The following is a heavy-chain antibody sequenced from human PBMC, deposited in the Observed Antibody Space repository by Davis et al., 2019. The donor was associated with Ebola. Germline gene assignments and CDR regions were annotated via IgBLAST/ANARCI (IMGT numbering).Heavy chain of an antibody. Sequence: PGGSLRLSCAASGFTFSSYAMHWVRQAPGKGLEWVAVISYDGSNKYYADSVKGRFTISRDNSKNTLYLQMNSLRAEDTAVYYCARGVDYDFWSGAPDYWGQGTLVTVSS. CDR3: ARGVDYDFWSGAPDY. CDR2: ISYDGSNK. D-gene: IGHD3-3*01. J-gene: IGHJ4*02. CDR1: GFTFSSYA. V-gene: IGHV3-30*04.